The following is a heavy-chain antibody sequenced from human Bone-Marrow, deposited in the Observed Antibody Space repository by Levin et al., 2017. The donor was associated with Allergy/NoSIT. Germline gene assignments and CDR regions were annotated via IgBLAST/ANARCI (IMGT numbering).Heavy chain of an antibody. CDR1: GGPITNSY. V-gene: IGHV4-30-4*01. CDR3: ARDLKGGGLHDP. D-gene: IGHD2-21*01. Sequence: PSETLSLTCSVSGGPITNSYWSWLRQSPGKGLEWMGYIFYTGSTYYNPSVKSRLTISIDTSNNRFSLTLISVTAADTATYYCARDLKGGGLHDPWGQGTLVIVSS. J-gene: IGHJ5*02. CDR2: IFYTGST.